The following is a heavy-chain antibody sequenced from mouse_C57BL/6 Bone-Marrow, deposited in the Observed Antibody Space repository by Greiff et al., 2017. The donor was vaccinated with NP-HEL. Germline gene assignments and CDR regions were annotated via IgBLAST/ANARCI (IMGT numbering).Heavy chain of an antibody. V-gene: IGHV5-12*02. CDR3: ARSTGSSWFAY. CDR2: ISNGGGST. J-gene: IGHJ3*01. CDR1: GFTFSDYY. Sequence: DVQLVESGGGLVQPGGSLKLSCATSGFTFSDYYMYWVRQTPEKRLEWVAYISNGGGSTYYPDTVKGRFTISRDNAKNTLYLQMSRLKSEDTAMYYCARSTGSSWFAYWGQGTLVTVSA. D-gene: IGHD4-1*02.